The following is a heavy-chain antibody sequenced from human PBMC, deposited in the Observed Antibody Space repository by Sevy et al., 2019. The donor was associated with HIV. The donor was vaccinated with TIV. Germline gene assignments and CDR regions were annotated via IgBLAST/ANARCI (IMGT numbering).Heavy chain of an antibody. CDR3: VKDQATIFGVVIPGDY. Sequence: GGSLRLSCSASGFTFSSYAMHWVRQAPGKGLEYVSAISSNGGSTYYADSMKGRFTISRDNSKNTLYLQMSSLRAEDTAVYYCVKDQATIFGVVIPGDYWGQGTLVTVSS. CDR2: ISSNGGST. CDR1: GFTFSSYA. D-gene: IGHD3-3*01. J-gene: IGHJ4*02. V-gene: IGHV3-64D*06.